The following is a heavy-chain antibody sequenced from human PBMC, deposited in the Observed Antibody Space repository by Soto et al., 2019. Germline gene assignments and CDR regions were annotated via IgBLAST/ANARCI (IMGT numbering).Heavy chain of an antibody. CDR1: GGTFDSHS. V-gene: IGHV1-69*01. CDR2: IILVFGTT. D-gene: IGHD3-10*01. CDR3: AREGGDLLSHCDS. J-gene: IGHJ4*02. Sequence: QVQLVQSAAEVKKPGSSVKVSCKASGGTFDSHSIRWVRHAPGQGLEWMGGIILVFGTTNYAQRLQGRVTITADESTSTSYMELSSLRSEDTTVYYCAREGGDLLSHCDSWGQGTRVIVSS.